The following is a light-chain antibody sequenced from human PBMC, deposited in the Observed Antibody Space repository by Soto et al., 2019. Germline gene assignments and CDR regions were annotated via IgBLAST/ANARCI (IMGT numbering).Light chain of an antibody. Sequence: VLTQPASVSGSPGQSITISCSGTSSDVGSYNHVAWYQQFPGKTPKLIIYEVTYRPSGVSHRFSASKSGNTASLTISGLQAEDEADYYCISYTGSSTSYVFGTGTKVTVL. J-gene: IGLJ1*01. CDR2: EVT. CDR1: SSDVGSYNH. V-gene: IGLV2-14*01. CDR3: ISYTGSSTSYV.